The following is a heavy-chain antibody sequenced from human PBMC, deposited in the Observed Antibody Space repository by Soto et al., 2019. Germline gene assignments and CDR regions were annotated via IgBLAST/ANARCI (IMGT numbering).Heavy chain of an antibody. J-gene: IGHJ4*02. CDR1: GYTFASYG. CDR2: ISAYNGNT. CDR3: ARDKRWDSSGCHGY. D-gene: IGHD6-19*01. Sequence: ASVKVSCKASGYTFASYGISWVRQAPGQGLEWMGWISAYNGNTNYAQKLQGRVTMTTDTSTSTAYMELRSLRSDDTAVYYCARDKRWDSSGCHGYWGQGTLVTVSS. V-gene: IGHV1-18*01.